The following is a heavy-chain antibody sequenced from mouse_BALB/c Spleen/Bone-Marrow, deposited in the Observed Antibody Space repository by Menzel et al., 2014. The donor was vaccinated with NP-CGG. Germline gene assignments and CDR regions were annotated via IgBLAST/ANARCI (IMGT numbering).Heavy chain of an antibody. CDR1: GFSLTGYG. CDR3: ARDSFLITRALDY. D-gene: IGHD2-4*01. CDR2: IWGDGRT. J-gene: IGHJ4*01. V-gene: IGHV2-6-7*01. Sequence: VQVVESGPGLVAPSQSLSITCTVSGFSLTGYGVSWVRQSPGKGLEWLGMIWGDGRTDYNSALKSRLSISKDNSKSQVFLKMNSLQTDDTARYYCARDSFLITRALDYWGQGTSVTVSS.